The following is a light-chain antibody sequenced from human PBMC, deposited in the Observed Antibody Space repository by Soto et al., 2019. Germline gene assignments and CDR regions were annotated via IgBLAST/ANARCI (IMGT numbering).Light chain of an antibody. CDR1: QSVSSSY. V-gene: IGKV3-20*01. J-gene: IGKJ4*01. Sequence: EIVLTQSPCTLSLSPGERATLSCRASQSVSSSYLAWYQQKPGQAPRLLIYDASNRATGIPARFSGSGSGTDFTLTISSLEPEDFAVYYCQQHGSSLALTFGGGTKVDIK. CDR3: QQHGSSLALT. CDR2: DAS.